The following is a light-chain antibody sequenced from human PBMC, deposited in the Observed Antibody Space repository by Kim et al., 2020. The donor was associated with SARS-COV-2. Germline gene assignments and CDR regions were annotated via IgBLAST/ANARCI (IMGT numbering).Light chain of an antibody. CDR1: NIETKS. Sequence: SYELTQPPSVSVAPGKTAMIPCGGNNIETKSVHWYQQKPCQAPVLVVYFDSDRPSGIPERFSGSISGNTATLTISRVEAGDEADYYCQVWHSSSGHVVFG. J-gene: IGLJ2*01. V-gene: IGLV3-21*04. CDR3: QVWHSSSGHVV. CDR2: FDS.